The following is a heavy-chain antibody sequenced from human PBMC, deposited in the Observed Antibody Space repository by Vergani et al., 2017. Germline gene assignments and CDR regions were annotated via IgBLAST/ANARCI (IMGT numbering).Heavy chain of an antibody. J-gene: IGHJ6*02. CDR2: ISSSGSTI. D-gene: IGHD3-3*01. CDR3: ARAPYDFWSGSGYYGMDV. Sequence: EVQLVESGGGLVQPGGSPRLSCAASGFTFSSYEMNWVRQAPGKGLEWVSYISSSGSTIYYADSVKGRFTISRDNAKNSLYLQMNSLRAEDTAVYYCARAPYDFWSGSGYYGMDVWGQGTTVTVSS. V-gene: IGHV3-48*03. CDR1: GFTFSSYE.